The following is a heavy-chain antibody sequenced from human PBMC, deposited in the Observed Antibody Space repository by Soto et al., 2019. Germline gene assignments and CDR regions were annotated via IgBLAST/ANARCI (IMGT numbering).Heavy chain of an antibody. Sequence: GGSLRLSCAASGFTFSTYALSWVRQAPGKGLEWVSAISANGQGIYYADSVRGRFSISRDNSKNTLSLQMNSLRAEDTAVYYCTKALYCSSTSCYSGGDTFHIWGQGTMVTVSS. CDR2: ISANGQGI. J-gene: IGHJ3*02. D-gene: IGHD2-2*01. CDR1: GFTFSTYA. V-gene: IGHV3-23*01. CDR3: TKALYCSSTSCYSGGDTFHI.